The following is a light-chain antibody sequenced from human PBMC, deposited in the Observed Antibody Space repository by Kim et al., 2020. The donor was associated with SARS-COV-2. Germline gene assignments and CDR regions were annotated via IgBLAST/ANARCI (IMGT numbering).Light chain of an antibody. V-gene: IGKV1-39*01. Sequence: IQLTQSPPSLSVSLADRVTITCRASENITKYLNWYQQRPGKAPKLLISGVSRLSSGVPSRFSGRGSGTDFALTISGLQSEDFASYLCQQSFSNPYSCGQGTKLEI. CDR1: ENITKY. CDR2: GVS. J-gene: IGKJ2*01. CDR3: QQSFSNPYS.